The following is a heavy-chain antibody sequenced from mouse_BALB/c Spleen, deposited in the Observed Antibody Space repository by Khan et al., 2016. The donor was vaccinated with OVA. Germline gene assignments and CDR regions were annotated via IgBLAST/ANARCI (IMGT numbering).Heavy chain of an antibody. CDR3: ASHLTGSFAY. J-gene: IGHJ3*01. V-gene: IGHV5-6*01. D-gene: IGHD4-1*01. CDR1: GFTFSSYS. Sequence: VQLQQSGGDLVKPGGSLKLSCAASGFTFSSYSMSWVRQTPDKRLEWVATISSGGDYTYYPDSVKGRFTISRDNAKNTLYLQTSSLKSEDTAMCYCASHLTGSFAYWGQGTLVTVSA. CDR2: ISSGGDYT.